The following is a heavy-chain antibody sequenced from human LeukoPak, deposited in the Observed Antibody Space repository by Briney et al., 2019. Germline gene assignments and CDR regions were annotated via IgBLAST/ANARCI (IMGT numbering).Heavy chain of an antibody. Sequence: GGSLRLSCAASGFTFRSYAMHWVRQAPGKGLEWVAVTSYGGSNKYYADSVKGRFTISRDNSKNTVYLQMNSLRADDTAVYYCAKDLRGEDHSSWFSDWGQGTLVTVSS. CDR3: AKDLRGEDHSSWFSD. J-gene: IGHJ4*02. CDR1: GFTFRSYA. V-gene: IGHV3-30-3*01. D-gene: IGHD6-13*01. CDR2: TSYGGSNK.